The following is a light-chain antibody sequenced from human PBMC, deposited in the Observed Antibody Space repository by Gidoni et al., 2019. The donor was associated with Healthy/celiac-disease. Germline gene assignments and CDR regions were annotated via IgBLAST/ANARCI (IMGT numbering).Light chain of an antibody. CDR3: QQRSNWPPIT. Sequence: EIVLTQSPATLSLSPGERATLSCRASQSVSSYLAWYQQKPGQAPRLLIYDASNRATCIPARFSGSGSGTDFTLTISSLEPEDFAVYYCQQRSNWPPITFXXXTRLEIK. J-gene: IGKJ5*01. V-gene: IGKV3-11*01. CDR1: QSVSSY. CDR2: DAS.